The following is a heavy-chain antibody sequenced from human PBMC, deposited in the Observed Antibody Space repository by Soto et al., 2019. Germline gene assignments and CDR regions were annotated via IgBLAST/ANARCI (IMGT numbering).Heavy chain of an antibody. CDR3: AKDQLGGWDYYYYYYGMDV. CDR1: GFTFSTYG. V-gene: IGHV3-33*06. CDR2: IWFDGSNK. J-gene: IGHJ6*02. D-gene: IGHD6-19*01. Sequence: QVQLVESGGGVVQPGRSLRLSCAASGFTFSTYGMHWVRQAPGKGLEWVAVIWFDGSNKYCADSVKGRFTISRDNSNNTLFLQMNSLRAEDTAVYYCAKDQLGGWDYYYYYYGMDVWGQGTTVTVSS.